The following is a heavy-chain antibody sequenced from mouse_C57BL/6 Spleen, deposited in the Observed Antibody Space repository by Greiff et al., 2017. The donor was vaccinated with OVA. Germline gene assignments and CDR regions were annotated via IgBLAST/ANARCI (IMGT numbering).Heavy chain of an antibody. CDR3: SITTVAYWYFDV. J-gene: IGHJ1*03. Sequence: QVQLQQSGAELMKPGASVKLSCKATGYTFTGYWIEWVKQRPGHGLEWIGEILPGGGSTNYNEKFKGKATFTADTSSNTAYMQLSRLTTEDSAIDYCSITTVAYWYFDVWGTGTTVTVSS. V-gene: IGHV1-9*01. CDR1: GYTFTGYW. CDR2: ILPGGGST. D-gene: IGHD1-1*01.